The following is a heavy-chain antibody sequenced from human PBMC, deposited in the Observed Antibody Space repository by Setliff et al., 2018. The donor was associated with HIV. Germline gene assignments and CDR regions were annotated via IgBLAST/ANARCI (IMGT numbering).Heavy chain of an antibody. CDR3: ARHSGLGGYYSPFDY. D-gene: IGHD3-22*01. V-gene: IGHV4-28*01. CDR2: VYNSGNT. J-gene: IGHJ4*02. CDR1: GYSIRSSYW. Sequence: SETLSLTCAVSGYSIRSSYWWGWIRQSPGKGLEWIGNVYNSGNTYYNPSLKSRVTISVDTSKNQFSLKLSSVTAADTTVYYCARHSGLGGYYSPFDYWGPGTLVTVSS.